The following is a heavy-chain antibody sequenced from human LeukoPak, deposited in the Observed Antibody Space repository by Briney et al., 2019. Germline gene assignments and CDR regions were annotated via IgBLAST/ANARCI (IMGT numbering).Heavy chain of an antibody. CDR3: AGYYYGSGSYYTFDP. CDR2: INHSGST. Sequence: SETLSLTCAVYGGSFSGFYWSWIRQPPGKGLEWIGEINHSGSTNYNPFLKSRVTISVDTSKNQFSLKLSSVTAADTAVYYCAGYYYGSGSYYTFDPWGQGTLVTVSS. J-gene: IGHJ5*02. D-gene: IGHD3-10*01. CDR1: GGSFSGFY. V-gene: IGHV4-34*01.